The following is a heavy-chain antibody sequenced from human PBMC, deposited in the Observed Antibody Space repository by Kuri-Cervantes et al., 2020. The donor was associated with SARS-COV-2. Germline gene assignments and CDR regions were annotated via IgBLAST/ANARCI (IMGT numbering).Heavy chain of an antibody. CDR3: ARGDLGYCSGGSCYNWFDP. CDR2: IGTAGDT. CDR1: GLTVSSYD. D-gene: IGHD2-15*01. J-gene: IGHJ5*02. V-gene: IGHV3-13*01. Sequence: GGSLRLSCAASGLTVSSYDMHWVRQATGKGLEWVSAIGTAGDTYYPGSVKGRFTISRENAKNSLYLQMNSLRAEDTAVYYCARGDLGYCSGGSCYNWFDPWGQGTLVTVSS.